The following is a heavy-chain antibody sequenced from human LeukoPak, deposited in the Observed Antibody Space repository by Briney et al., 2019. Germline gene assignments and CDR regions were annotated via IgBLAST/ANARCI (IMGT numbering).Heavy chain of an antibody. Sequence: ASVKVSCKASGYTFTRYYMHWVRQAPGQGLEWMGRINPNNGGTNYAQKFQGRVSMTRDTTISTDYMELSRLRSDDTAVYYCAALPLGDCSSTSCYIFDFGCQGALVTVSS. D-gene: IGHD2-2*02. J-gene: IGHJ4*02. CDR1: GYTFTRYY. CDR3: AALPLGDCSSTSCYIFDF. V-gene: IGHV1-2*06. CDR2: INPNNGGT.